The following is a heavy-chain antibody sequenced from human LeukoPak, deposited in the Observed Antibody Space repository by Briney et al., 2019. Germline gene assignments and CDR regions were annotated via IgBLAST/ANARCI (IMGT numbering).Heavy chain of an antibody. D-gene: IGHD4-17*01. CDR3: ARGKHDYGDSYFDY. V-gene: IGHV1-69*13. J-gene: IGHJ4*02. Sequence: SVKVSCKASGGTFISYAISWMRQAPGQGIEWMGGIIPIFGTANYAQKFQGRVTITADESTSTAYMELSSLRSEDTAVYYRARGKHDYGDSYFDYWGQGTLVTVSS. CDR2: IIPIFGTA. CDR1: GGTFISYA.